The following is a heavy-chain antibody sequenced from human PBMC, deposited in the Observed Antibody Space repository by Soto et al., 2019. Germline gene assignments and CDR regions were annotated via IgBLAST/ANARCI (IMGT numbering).Heavy chain of an antibody. Sequence: SETLSLTCTVSGGSVSTGSYNWSWIRLPPGKGLEWIGYIYYSGSTNYNPSLKSRVTISVDTSKNQFSLKLSSVAAADTAVYYCARELRAPTVTTSFDYWGQGTLVTVSS. CDR1: GGSVSTGSYN. CDR2: IYYSGST. V-gene: IGHV4-61*01. CDR3: ARELRAPTVTTSFDY. J-gene: IGHJ4*02. D-gene: IGHD4-17*01.